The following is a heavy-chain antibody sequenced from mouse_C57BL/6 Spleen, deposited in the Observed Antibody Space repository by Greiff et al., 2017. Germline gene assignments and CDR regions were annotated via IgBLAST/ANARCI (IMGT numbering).Heavy chain of an antibody. D-gene: IGHD1-1*01. CDR2: ISSGSSTI. CDR3: ASPSSLYAMDY. J-gene: IGHJ4*01. V-gene: IGHV5-17*01. CDR1: GFTFSDYG. Sequence: EVKLMESGGGLVKPGGSLKLSCAASGFTFSDYGMHWVRQAPEKGLEWVAYISSGSSTIYYADTVKGRFTISRDNAKNTLFLQMTSLRSEDTAMYYCASPSSLYAMDYWGQGTSVTVSS.